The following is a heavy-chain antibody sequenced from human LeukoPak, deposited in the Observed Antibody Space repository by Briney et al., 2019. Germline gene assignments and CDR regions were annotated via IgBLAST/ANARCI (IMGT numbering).Heavy chain of an antibody. Sequence: ASVKVSCKASGYTFTSYYMHWVRQAPGQGLEWMGIINPSGGSTRYAQKFQGRVTMTRDTSTSTVCMELSSLRSEDTALYYCARPRIAMVRGASFDIWGQGTMVTVSS. CDR2: INPSGGST. CDR1: GYTFTSYY. CDR3: ARPRIAMVRGASFDI. J-gene: IGHJ3*02. D-gene: IGHD3-10*01. V-gene: IGHV1-46*01.